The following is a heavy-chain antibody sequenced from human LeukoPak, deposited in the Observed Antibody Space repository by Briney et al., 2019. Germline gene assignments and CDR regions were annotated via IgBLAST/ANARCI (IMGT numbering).Heavy chain of an antibody. J-gene: IGHJ5*02. CDR3: ARARYSSSPFDP. D-gene: IGHD6-13*01. CDR1: GFIFSSYS. V-gene: IGHV3-21*01. Sequence: PGGSLRLSCAASGFIFSSYSMNCVRQAPGKGLEWVSFISSSSSYIYYADSVKGRFTISRDNAKNSLYRQMNSLRAEDTAVYYCARARYSSSPFDPWGQGTLVTVSS. CDR2: ISSSSSYI.